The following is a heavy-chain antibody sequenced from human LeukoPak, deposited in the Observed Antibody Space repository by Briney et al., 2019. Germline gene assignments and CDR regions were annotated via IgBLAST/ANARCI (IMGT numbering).Heavy chain of an antibody. D-gene: IGHD2-2*03. Sequence: ASVKVSCKASGYTFTGYYMHWVRQAPGQGLEWMGWINSNSGGTNYAQKFQGRVTMTRDTSISTAYMELSRLRSDDTAVYYCARVDIVVVPAAMEDAFDIWGQGTMVTVSS. V-gene: IGHV1-2*02. CDR2: INSNSGGT. J-gene: IGHJ3*02. CDR1: GYTFTGYY. CDR3: ARVDIVVVPAAMEDAFDI.